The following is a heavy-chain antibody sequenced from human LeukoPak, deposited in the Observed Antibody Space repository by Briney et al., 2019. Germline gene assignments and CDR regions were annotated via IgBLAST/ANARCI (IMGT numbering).Heavy chain of an antibody. CDR1: GCTFTSYG. CDR3: AREGSYYDVDY. J-gene: IGHJ4*02. Sequence: ASVKVSRMASGCTFTSYGITWVRQAPGQGLEWMGWISAYNGNTNYAQKLQGRVTMTTDTSTSTAYMELRSLRSDDTAVYYCAREGSYYDVDYWGQGTLVTVSS. V-gene: IGHV1-18*01. D-gene: IGHD1-26*01. CDR2: ISAYNGNT.